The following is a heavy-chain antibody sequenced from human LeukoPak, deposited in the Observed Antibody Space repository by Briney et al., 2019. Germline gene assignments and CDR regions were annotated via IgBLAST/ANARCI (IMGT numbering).Heavy chain of an antibody. CDR1: GGTFSSYA. CDR3: ARQPNVAAAGRPFDY. CDR2: IIPIFGTA. Sequence: SVKVSCKASGGTFSSYAISWVRQAPGQGLEWMGGIIPIFGTANYAQKFQGRVTITADKSTSTAYMELSSLRSQDTAVYYCARQPNVAAAGRPFDYWGQGTLVTVSS. V-gene: IGHV1-69*06. D-gene: IGHD6-13*01. J-gene: IGHJ4*02.